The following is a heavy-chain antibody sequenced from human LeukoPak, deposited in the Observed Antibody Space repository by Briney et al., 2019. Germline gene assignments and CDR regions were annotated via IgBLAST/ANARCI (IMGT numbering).Heavy chain of an antibody. J-gene: IGHJ4*02. CDR3: AGDRCSSTSCFFDY. V-gene: IGHV3-7*01. Sequence: GGSLRLSCAASGFTFSYYKMSWVRQAPGKGLEWVANINQDGSEKYYVDSVKGRFTISRDNAKNSLYLQMHSLRVEDTALYYCAGDRCSSTSCFFDYWGQGTLVTVSS. CDR2: INQDGSEK. D-gene: IGHD2-2*01. CDR1: GFTFSYYK.